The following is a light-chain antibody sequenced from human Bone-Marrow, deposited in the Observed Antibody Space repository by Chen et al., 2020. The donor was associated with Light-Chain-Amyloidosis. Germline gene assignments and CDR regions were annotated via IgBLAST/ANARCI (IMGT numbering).Light chain of an antibody. CDR2: DVT. CDR1: SSDVGDYNY. Sequence: QYALTQPPSASGSPGQSVTISCTGTSSDVGDYNYVSWYQQHPGKAPKLLIYDVTKRPSGVPDRFSGSKSGNPASLTVSGLQAEDEADYYCYSYSVSSTYVFGTGTKVIVL. CDR3: YSYSVSSTYV. V-gene: IGLV2-8*01. J-gene: IGLJ1*01.